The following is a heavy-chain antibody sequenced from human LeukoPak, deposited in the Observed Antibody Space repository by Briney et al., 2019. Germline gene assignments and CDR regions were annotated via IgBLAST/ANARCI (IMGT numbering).Heavy chain of an antibody. J-gene: IGHJ4*01. V-gene: IGHV3-21*01. CDR3: AKDRLTGYLSY. CDR2: ISSSSSYI. D-gene: IGHD3-9*01. Sequence: GGSLRLSCAASGFTFSSYSMNWVRQAPGKGLEWVSSISSSSSYIYYADSVKGRFTISRDNAKNTLYLQMNSLRAEDTAVYYCAKDRLTGYLSYWGQGTLVTVSS. CDR1: GFTFSSYS.